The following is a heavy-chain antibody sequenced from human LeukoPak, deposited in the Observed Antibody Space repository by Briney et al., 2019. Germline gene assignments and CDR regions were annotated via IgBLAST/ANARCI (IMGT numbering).Heavy chain of an antibody. CDR1: GGSFSGYY. D-gene: IGHD2-2*01. CDR2: INHSGST. Sequence: SETLSLTCAVYGGSFSGYYWSWIRQPPGKGLEWIGEINHSGSTNYNPSLKSRVTISVDTSKNQFSLKLSSVAAADTAVYYCATSVPVTSPDTDYWGQGTLVTVSS. CDR3: ATSVPVTSPDTDY. J-gene: IGHJ4*02. V-gene: IGHV4-34*01.